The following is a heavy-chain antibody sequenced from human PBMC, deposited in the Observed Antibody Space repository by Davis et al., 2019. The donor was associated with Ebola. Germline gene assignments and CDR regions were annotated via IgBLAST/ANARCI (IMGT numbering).Heavy chain of an antibody. Sequence: MPSETLSLTCSVSGGSVGSDYWSWIRQSPGKGLEWIAFISNGGRTIYNPSLRGRVTISIDTSKNQFSLEVRSVTAADTAFYYCERGSDAYKTGYWGQGTLVTVSS. V-gene: IGHV4-59*02. CDR3: ERGSDAYKTGY. J-gene: IGHJ4*02. CDR1: GGSVGSDY. CDR2: ISNGGRT. D-gene: IGHD5-24*01.